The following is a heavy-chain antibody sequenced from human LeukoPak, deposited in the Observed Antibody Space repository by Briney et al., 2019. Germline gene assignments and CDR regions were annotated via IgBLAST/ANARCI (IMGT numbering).Heavy chain of an antibody. CDR3: AKLYMGSGWYPPYYFDY. Sequence: PGGSLRLSCAASGFTFSSYGMHWVRQAPGKGLEWVAFIRYDGSNKYYADSVKGRFTISRDNSKNTLYLQMNSLRAEDTAVYYCAKLYMGSGWYPPYYFDYWGQGTLVTVSS. V-gene: IGHV3-30*02. CDR1: GFTFSSYG. CDR2: IRYDGSNK. D-gene: IGHD6-19*01. J-gene: IGHJ4*02.